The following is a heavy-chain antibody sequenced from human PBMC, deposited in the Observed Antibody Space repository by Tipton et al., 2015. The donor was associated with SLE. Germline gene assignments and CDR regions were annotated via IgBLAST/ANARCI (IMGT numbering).Heavy chain of an antibody. J-gene: IGHJ5*02. D-gene: IGHD3-22*01. CDR2: MHISGTA. V-gene: IGHV4-4*07. CDR3: AKFGAFYDSSGHNYFDP. CDR1: SGSISDYY. Sequence: TLSLTCNLSSGSISDYYWSWIRQPAGKGLEWIGRMHISGTANYNPSLKSRVTMSFDTSKNLFSLKLTSVTATDTAVYYCAKFGAFYDSSGHNYFDPWGQGTLVTVSS.